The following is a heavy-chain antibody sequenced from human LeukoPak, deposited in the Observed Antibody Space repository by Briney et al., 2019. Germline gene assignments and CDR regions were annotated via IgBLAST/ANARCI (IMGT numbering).Heavy chain of an antibody. J-gene: IGHJ4*02. CDR2: INHSGST. Sequence: SETLSLTCAVYGGSFSGYYWSWIRQPPGKGLEWIGEINHSGSTSYNPSLKSRITISVDTSKNQFSLKLSSVTAADTAVYYCARWGLAAAAGSYWGQGTLVTVSS. D-gene: IGHD6-13*01. CDR3: ARWGLAAAAGSY. V-gene: IGHV4-34*01. CDR1: GGSFSGYY.